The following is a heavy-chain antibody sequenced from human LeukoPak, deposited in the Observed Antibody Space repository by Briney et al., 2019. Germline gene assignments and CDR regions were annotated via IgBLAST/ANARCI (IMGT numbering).Heavy chain of an antibody. CDR1: GGSISSSSYY. V-gene: IGHV4-39*01. Sequence: SETLSLTCTVSGGSISSSSYYWGWIRQPPGKGLEWIGSIYYSGSTNYNPSLKSRVTIYVDTSKNQFSLKLSSVTAADTAVYFCARRDASRGYYDSKGWGRGTMVTVSS. J-gene: IGHJ3*01. D-gene: IGHD3-22*01. CDR3: ARRDASRGYYDSKG. CDR2: IYYSGST.